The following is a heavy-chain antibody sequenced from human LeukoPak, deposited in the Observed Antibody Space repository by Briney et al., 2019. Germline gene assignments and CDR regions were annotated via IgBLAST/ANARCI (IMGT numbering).Heavy chain of an antibody. J-gene: IGHJ3*02. V-gene: IGHV3-48*03. CDR1: EFTFSSYE. CDR3: AREDEDAFDI. Sequence: GGSLRLSCAASEFTFSSYEMNGVRQAPGKGLEWVSYISSSGSPIFYADSVRGRFTISRDNARNSLYLQMNSRRAEDTAVYYCAREDEDAFDIWGQGTMVTVSS. CDR2: ISSSGSPI.